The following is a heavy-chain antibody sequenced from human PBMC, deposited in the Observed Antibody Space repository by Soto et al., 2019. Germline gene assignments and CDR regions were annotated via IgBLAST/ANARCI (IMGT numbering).Heavy chain of an antibody. Sequence: GGSLRLSCAASGFTFSDYYMSWIRQAPGKGLEWVSYISSSGSTIYYADSVKGRFTISRDNAKNSLYLQMNSLRAEDTAVYYYAREKKVVPAAIAFDPWGQGTLVTVSS. CDR3: AREKKVVPAAIAFDP. CDR1: GFTFSDYY. D-gene: IGHD2-2*01. CDR2: ISSSGSTI. J-gene: IGHJ5*02. V-gene: IGHV3-11*01.